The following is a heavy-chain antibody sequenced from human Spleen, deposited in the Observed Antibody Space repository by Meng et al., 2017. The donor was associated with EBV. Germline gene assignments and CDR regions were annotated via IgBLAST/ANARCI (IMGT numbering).Heavy chain of an antibody. J-gene: IGHJ4*02. Sequence: QVHLHQSGPGLVKPSETLSLTGSVSGGSIYAYYWNWIRQPPGKALEWIGYAYYTGRTNYNPSQKSRVTISLDTAKNEFSLDLSSVTAADTAVYYCARNGYDLYFDSWGQGSLVTVSS. D-gene: IGHD5-12*01. CDR1: GGSIYAYY. CDR2: AYYTGRT. V-gene: IGHV4-59*01. CDR3: ARNGYDLYFDS.